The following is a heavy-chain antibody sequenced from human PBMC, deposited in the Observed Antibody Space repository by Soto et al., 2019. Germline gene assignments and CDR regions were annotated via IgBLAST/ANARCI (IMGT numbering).Heavy chain of an antibody. D-gene: IGHD5-12*01. CDR2: IIPIFGTT. Sequence: SVKVSCKASGGTFSSYAISWVRQAPGQGLEWMGMIIPIFGTTNYAQKFQGRVTITVDESTSTVYMELSSLRSEDTAVYYCASVGSRYDLDYWGQGTLVTVSS. CDR1: GGTFSSYA. J-gene: IGHJ4*02. V-gene: IGHV1-69*13. CDR3: ASVGSRYDLDY.